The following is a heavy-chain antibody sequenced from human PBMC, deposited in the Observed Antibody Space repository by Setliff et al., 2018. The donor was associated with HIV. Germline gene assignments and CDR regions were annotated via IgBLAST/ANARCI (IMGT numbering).Heavy chain of an antibody. V-gene: IGHV4-39*01. CDR1: GVSISSSSYV. CDR2: IYFSGST. J-gene: IGHJ6*03. D-gene: IGHD3-9*01. Sequence: KASETLSLTCAVSGVSISSSSYVWGRVRRPPGTGLDWIGSIYFSGSTYYNPSLESRVTISMDTSKNQFSLKLTAVTAADTAVYYCARHPRHYNILTGYRYYYMDVWGKGTTVTVSS. CDR3: ARHPRHYNILTGYRYYYMDV.